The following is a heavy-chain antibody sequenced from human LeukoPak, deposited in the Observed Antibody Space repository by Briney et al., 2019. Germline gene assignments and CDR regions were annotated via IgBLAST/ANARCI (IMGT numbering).Heavy chain of an antibody. CDR3: ARDMDHVVATSPFDY. J-gene: IGHJ4*02. D-gene: IGHD5-12*01. V-gene: IGHV1-46*01. CDR1: GYTFTSYY. Sequence: ASVKVSCKASGYTFTSYYMHWVRQAPGRGLEWMGIINPSGGSTSYAQKFQGRVTMTRDTSTSTVYMELSSLRSEDTAVYYCARDMDHVVATSPFDYWGQGTLVTVSS. CDR2: INPSGGST.